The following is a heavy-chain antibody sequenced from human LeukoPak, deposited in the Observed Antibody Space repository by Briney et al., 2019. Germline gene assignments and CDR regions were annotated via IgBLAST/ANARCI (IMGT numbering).Heavy chain of an antibody. CDR3: LTSPSIAIVTAT. J-gene: IGHJ5*02. Sequence: PGGSLRLSCAASGFTFSTYAMSWVRQAPGKGLEWVSGISGSSDSTNYADSVKGRFTISRDNSKNTLYLQMNSLRAEDTAVYYCLTSPSIAIVTATWGQGTLVTVSS. D-gene: IGHD2-21*02. V-gene: IGHV3-23*01. CDR1: GFTFSTYA. CDR2: ISGSSDST.